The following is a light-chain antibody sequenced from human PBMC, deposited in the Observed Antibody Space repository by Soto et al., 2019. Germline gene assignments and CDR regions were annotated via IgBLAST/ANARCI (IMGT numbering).Light chain of an antibody. CDR1: QSVSSN. CDR2: GAS. J-gene: IGKJ1*01. Sequence: EIVMTQSPATLSVSPGERATLSCRASQSVSSNLAWYQQKPGQAPRLLIYGASTRATRIPARFSGSGSGTDFTLTLISLQSEDFAVYSCQQYNNWPRTFGQGTKVDIK. V-gene: IGKV3-15*01. CDR3: QQYNNWPRT.